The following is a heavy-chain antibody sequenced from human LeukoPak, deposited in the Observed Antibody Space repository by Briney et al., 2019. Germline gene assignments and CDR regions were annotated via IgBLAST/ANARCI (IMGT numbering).Heavy chain of an antibody. CDR3: PRQSYASGWNPFDY. CDR1: GFTFSNYA. V-gene: IGHV3-23*01. CDR2: ISGGGFTT. Sequence: PGGSLRLSCAASGFTFSNYAMSWVRQAPGKGLEWVSTISGGGFTTYYADSAKGRFTISRDNSKNTMFLQMNSLRADDTAVYYCPRQSYASGWNPFDYWGQGILVTVSS. D-gene: IGHD6-19*01. J-gene: IGHJ4*02.